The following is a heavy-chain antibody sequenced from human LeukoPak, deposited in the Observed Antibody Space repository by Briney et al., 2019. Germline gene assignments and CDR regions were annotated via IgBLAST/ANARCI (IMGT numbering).Heavy chain of an antibody. V-gene: IGHV1-69*05. J-gene: IGHJ6*03. CDR1: GGTFSSYA. D-gene: IGHD6-13*01. CDR3: ARDGIAAAESYYYYYMDV. CDR2: IIPIFGTA. Sequence: ASVKVSCKASGGTFSSYAISWVRQAPGQGLEWMGGIIPIFGTANYAQKFQGRVTITTDESTSTAYMELSSLRSEDTAVYYCARDGIAAAESYYYYYMDVWGKGTTVTVSS.